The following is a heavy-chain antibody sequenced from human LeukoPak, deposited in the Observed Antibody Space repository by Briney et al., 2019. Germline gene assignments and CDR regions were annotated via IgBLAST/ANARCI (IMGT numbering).Heavy chain of an antibody. V-gene: IGHV4-4*02. CDR1: GDSLRSSNW. J-gene: IGHJ4*02. D-gene: IGHD6-19*01. CDR2: IYHSGTT. Sequence: PSGTLSLTCAVSGDSLRSSNWWSWVRQPPGKGLEWIGEIYHSGTTNYNPSLKSRVTISMDTSKNQFSLNLRSVTAADTAVYYCARDAYSSGWSHFDYWGQGTLVTVSS. CDR3: ARDAYSSGWSHFDY.